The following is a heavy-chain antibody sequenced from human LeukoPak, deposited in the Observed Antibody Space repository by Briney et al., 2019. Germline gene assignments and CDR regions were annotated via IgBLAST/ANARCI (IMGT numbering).Heavy chain of an antibody. D-gene: IGHD5-24*01. CDR1: GFTFTSYA. V-gene: IGHV3-23*01. J-gene: IGHJ4*02. CDR3: VVQRGADGYNTFDY. Sequence: GGSLRLSCAASGFTFTSYAMSWVRQAPGKGLEWVSGLSGSGDDTYYADSVKGRFTISRDNSKNTLYLRMNSLRAEDTAVYYCVVQRGADGYNTFDYWGQGTLVTVSS. CDR2: LSGSGDDT.